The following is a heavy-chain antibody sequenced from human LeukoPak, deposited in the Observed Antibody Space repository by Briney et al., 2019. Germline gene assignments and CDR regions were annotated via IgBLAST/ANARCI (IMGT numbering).Heavy chain of an antibody. V-gene: IGHV1-69*13. CDR2: IIPVFGTA. J-gene: IGHJ4*02. CDR1: GYTFTSYY. CDR3: ARDLGYCDGGDCYLY. Sequence: ASVKVSCKASGYTFTSYYLHWVRQVPGQGLEWVGGIIPVFGTANYAPKFQGRVTTTADESTSTVYMEVRSLSSENTAVYYCARDLGYCDGGDCYLYWGQGTLVTVSS. D-gene: IGHD2-21*01.